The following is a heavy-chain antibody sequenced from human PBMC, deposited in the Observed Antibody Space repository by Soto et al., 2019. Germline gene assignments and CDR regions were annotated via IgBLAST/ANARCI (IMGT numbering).Heavy chain of an antibody. CDR2: IWYDGSNK. Sequence: QVQLVESGGGVVQPGRSLRLSCAASGFTFRNYGMHWVRQAPGKGLEWLAVIWYDGSNKYYADSVKGRFTISRDNSKNRRYLEMNSLRDEDTAVYYCARDVRSRRYDLWGQGTLVIVSS. D-gene: IGHD3-10*02. V-gene: IGHV3-33*01. CDR1: GFTFRNYG. J-gene: IGHJ5*02. CDR3: ARDVRSRRYDL.